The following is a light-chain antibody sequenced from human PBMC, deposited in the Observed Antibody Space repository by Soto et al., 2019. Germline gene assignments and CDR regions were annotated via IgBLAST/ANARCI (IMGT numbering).Light chain of an antibody. CDR1: QSISSN. CDR2: DAS. V-gene: IGKV3-11*01. Sequence: EIVLTQSPATLSLSPGERATLSCRASQSISSNLAWYQQKPGQPPRLLIYDASNRATGIPARFSGSGSGTDFTLTISSLEPEDFAVYYCQQRSDWLLTFGGGTKVEIK. CDR3: QQRSDWLLT. J-gene: IGKJ4*01.